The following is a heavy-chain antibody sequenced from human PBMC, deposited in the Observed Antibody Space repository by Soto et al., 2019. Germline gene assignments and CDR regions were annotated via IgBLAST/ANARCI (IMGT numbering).Heavy chain of an antibody. CDR2: IIPIFGTA. V-gene: IGHV1-69*13. CDR3: ARIRACSGGSCYSYFDY. Sequence: ASVKVSCKASGGTFSSYAISWVRQAPGQGLEWMGGIIPIFGTANYAQKFQGRVTITADESTSTAYMELGSLRSEDTAVYYCARIRACSGGSCYSYFDYWGQGTLVTVSS. J-gene: IGHJ4*02. CDR1: GGTFSSYA. D-gene: IGHD2-15*01.